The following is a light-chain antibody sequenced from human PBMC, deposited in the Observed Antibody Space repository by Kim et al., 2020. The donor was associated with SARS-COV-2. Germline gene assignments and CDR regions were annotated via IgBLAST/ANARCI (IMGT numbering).Light chain of an antibody. CDR3: NSRDSSGNHLV. CDR1: SLRSYY. Sequence: AVGKTVRITSRGDSLRSYYASWYQQKPGQAPVLVIYGKNNRPSGIPDRFSGSSSGNTASLTITGAQAEDEADYYCNSRDSSGNHLVFGGGTQLTVL. V-gene: IGLV3-19*01. J-gene: IGLJ2*01. CDR2: GKN.